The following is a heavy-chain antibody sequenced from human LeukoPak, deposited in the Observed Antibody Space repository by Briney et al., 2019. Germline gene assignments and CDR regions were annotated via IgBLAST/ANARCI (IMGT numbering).Heavy chain of an antibody. V-gene: IGHV3-23*01. D-gene: IGHD3-9*01. CDR3: AKGKAADILDWFDP. CDR1: GFTFSSYA. J-gene: IGHJ5*02. CDR2: ITGSGSGT. Sequence: GGSLRLSCVASGFTFSSYAMSWVRQAPGKGLEWVSTITGSGSGTFYVNSVKGRFTISRDNSKNTVYLQINSLRVEDAAVYYCAKGKAADILDWFDPWGQGTLVTVSS.